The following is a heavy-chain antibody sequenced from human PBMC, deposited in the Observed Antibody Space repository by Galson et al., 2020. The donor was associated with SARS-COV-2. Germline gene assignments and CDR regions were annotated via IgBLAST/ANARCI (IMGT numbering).Heavy chain of an antibody. V-gene: IGHV3-48*04. J-gene: IGHJ4*02. D-gene: IGHD1-26*01. CDR2: ISSSGSTI. CDR3: ARGFELLGLFDY. CDR1: GFTFSNYG. Sequence: GGSLRLSCEASGFTFSNYGMHWVRKPPGKGREWVSYISSSGSTIYYADSVKGRFTIARDNAKNSLYLQMKSLRAEDTAVYYCARGFELLGLFDYWGQGTLVTVSS.